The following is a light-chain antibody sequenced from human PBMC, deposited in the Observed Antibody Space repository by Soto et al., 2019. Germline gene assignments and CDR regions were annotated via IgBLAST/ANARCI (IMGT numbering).Light chain of an antibody. CDR3: SSYAVSCYAV. V-gene: IGLV2-11*01. CDR1: SSDIGGYNY. J-gene: IGLJ2*01. CDR2: DVI. Sequence: QAVVTQPRSVSGSPGQSVTIPCTGTSSDIGGYNYVSWYQQHPGKAPKLIIYDVIKRPSGVPDRFSGSKSGNTASLTISGLQAEDEADYYCSSYAVSCYAVFGGGTKLTVL.